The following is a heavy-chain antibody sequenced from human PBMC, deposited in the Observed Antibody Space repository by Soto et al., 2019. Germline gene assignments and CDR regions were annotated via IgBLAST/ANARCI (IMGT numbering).Heavy chain of an antibody. CDR1: GYTFTRYG. J-gene: IGHJ6*02. CDR3: AKNGQPPYYYYGLDV. Sequence: ASVKVSCKASGYTFTRYGISWVRQAPGQGLEWMGWISGYNGDTNYAQKFQDRVSMTIDTSTGTAYMELRSLTSDNTAIYYCAKNGQPPYYYYGLDVWGQGTKVTVSS. CDR2: ISGYNGDT. D-gene: IGHD2-8*01. V-gene: IGHV1-18*01.